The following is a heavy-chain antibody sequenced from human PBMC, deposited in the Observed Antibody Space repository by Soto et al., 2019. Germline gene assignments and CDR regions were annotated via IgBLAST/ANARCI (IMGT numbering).Heavy chain of an antibody. V-gene: IGHV3-23*01. Sequence: EVQLLESGGGLVQPGGSLRLSCAASGFTFSNYAMSWVRQTPGKGLEWVSTISGGGGNTYYSDFVKGRFTISRDNSKDTVYLQMNSLRAEDTAIYYCAKERLGRGADYWGQGALVTVTS. CDR1: GFTFSNYA. CDR3: AKERLGRGADY. J-gene: IGHJ4*02. CDR2: ISGGGGNT.